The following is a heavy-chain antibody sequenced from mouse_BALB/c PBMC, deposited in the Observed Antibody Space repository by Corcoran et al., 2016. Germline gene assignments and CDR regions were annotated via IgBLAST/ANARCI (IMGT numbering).Heavy chain of an antibody. J-gene: IGHJ4*01. CDR2: IYWDDAK. CDR1: GFSLSTSGMG. Sequence: QVTLKESGPGILQPSQTLSLTCSFSGFSLSTSGMGVSWIRQPSGKGLEWLAHIYWDDAKRYNPSLKSRLTISKDTSRNQVFLKITSVDTADTATYYGARRIYYGSSYRDAMDYWGQGTSVTVSS. CDR3: ARRIYYGSSYRDAMDY. V-gene: IGHV8-12*01. D-gene: IGHD1-1*01.